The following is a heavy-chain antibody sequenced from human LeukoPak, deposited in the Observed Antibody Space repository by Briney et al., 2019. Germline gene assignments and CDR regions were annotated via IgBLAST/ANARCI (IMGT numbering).Heavy chain of an antibody. Sequence: GGSLRLSCTASGFTFGDFAMSWVRQAPGKGLEWVGFIRSKAYGGTGEYAASVKGRFTISRDDSKSIAYLQMNSLKTEDTAAYYCTRESINDYWGQGTLVTVSS. J-gene: IGHJ4*02. CDR3: TRESINDY. V-gene: IGHV3-49*04. CDR1: GFTFGDFA. CDR2: IRSKAYGGTG.